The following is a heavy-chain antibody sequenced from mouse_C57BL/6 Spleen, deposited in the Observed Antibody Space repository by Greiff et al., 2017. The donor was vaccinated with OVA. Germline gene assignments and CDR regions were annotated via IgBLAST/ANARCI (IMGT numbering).Heavy chain of an antibody. D-gene: IGHD1-1*01. J-gene: IGHJ4*01. V-gene: IGHV3-6*01. CDR1: GYSITSGYY. CDR2: ISYDGSN. Sequence: EVQLQQSGPGLVKPSQSLSLTCSVTGYSITSGYYWTWIRQFPGNKLEWMGYISYDGSNNYNPSLKNRISITRDTSKNQFFLKLNSVTTEDTATYYCARDSHYYGSSYSAMDYWGQGTSVTVSS. CDR3: ARDSHYYGSSYSAMDY.